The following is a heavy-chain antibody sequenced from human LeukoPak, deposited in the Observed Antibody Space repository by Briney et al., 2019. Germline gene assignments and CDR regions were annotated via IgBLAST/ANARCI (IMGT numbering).Heavy chain of an antibody. CDR3: ARVEGHYDILTGYQGKYYFDY. V-gene: IGHV1-69*01. Sequence: GSSVKVSCKASGGTFSSYAISWVRQAPGQGLELMGGIIPIFGTANYAQKFQGRVTITADESTSTAYMELSSLRSEDTAVYYCARVEGHYDILTGYQGKYYFDYWGQGTLVTVSS. J-gene: IGHJ4*02. CDR2: IIPIFGTA. D-gene: IGHD3-9*01. CDR1: GGTFSSYA.